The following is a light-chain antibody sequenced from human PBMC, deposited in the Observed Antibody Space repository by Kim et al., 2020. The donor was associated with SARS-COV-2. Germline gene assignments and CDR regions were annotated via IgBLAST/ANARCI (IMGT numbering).Light chain of an antibody. CDR1: NIETKN. J-gene: IGLJ3*02. Sequence: APGDRARIVCGGDNIETKNVHWYQQRPGQAPVLVVRFNDDRPSGIPGRFSGSNSGNTATLTIASVEAGDEADYFCQVCAGTDDHPVFGGGTKLTVL. V-gene: IGLV3-21*02. CDR3: QVCAGTDDHPV. CDR2: FND.